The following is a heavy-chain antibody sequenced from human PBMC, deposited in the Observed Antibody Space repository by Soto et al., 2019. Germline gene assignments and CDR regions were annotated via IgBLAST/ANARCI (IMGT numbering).Heavy chain of an antibody. Sequence: GASVKVSCKASGYTFTSYGISWVRQAPGQGLEWMGWISAYNGNTNYAQKLQGRVTMTTDTSTSTAYMELRSLRSDDTAVYYCARDSVYYGSGSYYNVFDYWGQGTLVTVS. CDR1: GYTFTSYG. CDR2: ISAYNGNT. D-gene: IGHD3-10*01. V-gene: IGHV1-18*01. CDR3: ARDSVYYGSGSYYNVFDY. J-gene: IGHJ4*02.